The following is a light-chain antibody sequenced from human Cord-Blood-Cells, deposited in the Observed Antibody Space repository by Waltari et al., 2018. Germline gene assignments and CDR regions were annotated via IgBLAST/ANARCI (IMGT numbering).Light chain of an antibody. CDR2: DAS. Sequence: DIQMTQSPSSLSASVGDRVTITCQARQDISNYLNWYQQKQGKAPKLLIYDASNLETGVPSRFSGSGSGTDFTFTISSLQPEDIATYYCQQYDNLLIFTFGPGTKVDIK. CDR3: QQYDNLLIFT. V-gene: IGKV1-33*01. CDR1: QDISNY. J-gene: IGKJ3*01.